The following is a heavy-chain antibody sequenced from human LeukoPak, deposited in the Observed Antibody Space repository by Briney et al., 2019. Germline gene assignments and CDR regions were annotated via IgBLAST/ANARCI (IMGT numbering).Heavy chain of an antibody. V-gene: IGHV1-24*01. J-gene: IGHJ4*02. CDR1: GYTLTELS. CDR3: ATRYSGSYYGYYYFDY. CDR2: FDPEDGET. D-gene: IGHD1-26*01. Sequence: GASVKVSCKVSGYTLTELSMHWVRQAPGKGLEWMGGFDPEDGETIYAQKFQGRVTTTEDSSTDTAYMELSSLRSEDTAVYYCATRYSGSYYGYYYFDYWGQGTLVTVSS.